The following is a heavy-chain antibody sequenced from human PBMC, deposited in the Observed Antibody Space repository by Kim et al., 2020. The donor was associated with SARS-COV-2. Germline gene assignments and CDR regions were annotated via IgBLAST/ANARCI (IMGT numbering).Heavy chain of an antibody. V-gene: IGHV3-33*06. CDR3: AKDDFQWLVAGDSQIDY. J-gene: IGHJ4*02. CDR2: IWYDGSNK. D-gene: IGHD6-19*01. CDR1: GFTFSSYA. Sequence: GGSLRLSCAASGFTFSSYAMHWVRQAPGKGLEWVAVIWYDGSNKYYADSVKGRFTISRDNSKNTLYLQMNSLRAEDTAVYYCAKDDFQWLVAGDSQIDYWGQGTLVTVSS.